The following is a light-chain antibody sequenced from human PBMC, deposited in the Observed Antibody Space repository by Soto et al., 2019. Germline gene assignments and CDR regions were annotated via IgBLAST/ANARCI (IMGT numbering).Light chain of an antibody. CDR2: EVT. J-gene: IGLJ1*01. V-gene: IGLV2-14*02. Sequence: QSALTQPASVSGSPGQSITISCTGTSSDVGSYNLVSWYQQHPGNAPKLMIYEVTNRPSGVSNRFSGSKSGNTASLTISGLQAEDESDYYCSSYTTSSTLMVFGTGTKVTVL. CDR1: SSDVGSYNL. CDR3: SSYTTSSTLMV.